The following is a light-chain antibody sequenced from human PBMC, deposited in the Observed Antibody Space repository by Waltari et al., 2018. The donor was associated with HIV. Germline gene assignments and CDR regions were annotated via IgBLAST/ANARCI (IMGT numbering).Light chain of an antibody. CDR2: RNA. V-gene: IGLV1-47*01. CDR1: TSNIGSND. Sequence: SVLTQPPSASGTPGQRVTISCSGSTSNIGSNDVFWHQHLPGAAPKPLIHRNAQRPSGVRDRFSGSTSGTSACLTSSGLGSEDEAVYYCVAWDDGLRGVLLGGGTKVAVL. J-gene: IGLJ2*01. CDR3: VAWDDGLRGVL.